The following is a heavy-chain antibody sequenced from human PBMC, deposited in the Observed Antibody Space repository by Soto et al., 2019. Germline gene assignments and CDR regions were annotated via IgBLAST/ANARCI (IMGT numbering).Heavy chain of an antibody. J-gene: IGHJ5*02. CDR3: ARGRFDP. CDR2: INNNGST. CDR1: GGSLSGYY. V-gene: IGHV4-34*01. Sequence: QVQLQQWGAGLLKPSETLSRTCAVYGGSLSGYYWSWIRQPQGKGPEWIGEINNNGSTIYNPAHESRVTISVETSNDQSSLKLNSVTAADPAVYYCARGRFDPWGQGTLVTVSS.